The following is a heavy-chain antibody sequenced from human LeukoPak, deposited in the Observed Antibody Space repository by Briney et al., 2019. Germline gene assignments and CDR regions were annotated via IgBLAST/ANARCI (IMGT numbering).Heavy chain of an antibody. J-gene: IGHJ4*02. CDR1: GYTFTGYY. CDR3: ARTTVTTYWFDY. V-gene: IGHV1-2*02. D-gene: IGHD4-11*01. CDR2: INPNSGGT. Sequence: ASVKVSCKASGYTFTGYYMHWVRQAPGQGLEWMGWINPNSGGTNYAQKFQGRVTMTRDTSISTAYMELSRLRSDDTAVYYGARTTVTTYWFDYWGQGTLVTVSS.